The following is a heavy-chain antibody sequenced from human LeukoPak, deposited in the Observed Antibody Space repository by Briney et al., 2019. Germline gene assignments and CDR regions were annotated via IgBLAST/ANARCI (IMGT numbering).Heavy chain of an antibody. D-gene: IGHD2-21*02. J-gene: IGHJ4*02. CDR1: GFTFSSYA. Sequence: PGASLRLSCAASGFTFSSYAMSWVRQAPGKGLEWVSAISGSGGSTYYADSVKGRFTISRDNSKNTLYLQMNSLRAEDTAVYYCAKGEYIVVVTATFDYWGQGTLVTVSS. CDR2: ISGSGGST. CDR3: AKGEYIVVVTATFDY. V-gene: IGHV3-23*01.